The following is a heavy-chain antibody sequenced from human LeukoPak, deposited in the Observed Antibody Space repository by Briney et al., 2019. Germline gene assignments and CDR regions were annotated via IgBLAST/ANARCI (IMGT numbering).Heavy chain of an antibody. CDR3: ARGGRSGSYSEFVH. CDR2: VRVYNGNT. D-gene: IGHD1-26*01. J-gene: IGHJ5*02. Sequence: ASVKVSCKASGYTFTSYGINWVRQAPGQGLEWVGWVRVYNGNTNYAQKLQGRVTMTTDTSTSTAYMELRSLRSDDTAVYYCARGGRSGSYSEFVHWGQGTLVTVSS. CDR1: GYTFTSYG. V-gene: IGHV1-18*01.